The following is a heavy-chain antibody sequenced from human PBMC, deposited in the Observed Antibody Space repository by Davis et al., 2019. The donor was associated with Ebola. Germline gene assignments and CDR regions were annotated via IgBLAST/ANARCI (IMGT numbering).Heavy chain of an antibody. Sequence: ASVKVSCKASGYTFTSYAMHWVRQASGQRLEWMGWINGGNDNTKYSQKFQGRVTITRDTSASTGYLELSSLRSEDTAVYYCARGHSGSYSTAGDYWGQGTLVTVSS. CDR2: INGGNDNT. V-gene: IGHV1-3*01. CDR3: ARGHSGSYSTAGDY. J-gene: IGHJ4*02. CDR1: GYTFTSYA. D-gene: IGHD1-26*01.